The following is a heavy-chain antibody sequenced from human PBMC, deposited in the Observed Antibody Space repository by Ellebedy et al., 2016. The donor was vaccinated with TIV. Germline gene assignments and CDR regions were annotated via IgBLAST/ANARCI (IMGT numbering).Heavy chain of an antibody. CDR1: GGTFSSYA. D-gene: IGHD3-16*01. Sequence: SVKVSCXASGGTFSSYAISWARQAPGQGLEWMGMIIPIFGTANYAQKFQGRVTITADESTSTAYMELSSLRSEDTAMYYCAREGGAVSYFDYWGQGTLVTVSS. J-gene: IGHJ4*02. CDR2: IIPIFGTA. V-gene: IGHV1-69*13. CDR3: AREGGAVSYFDY.